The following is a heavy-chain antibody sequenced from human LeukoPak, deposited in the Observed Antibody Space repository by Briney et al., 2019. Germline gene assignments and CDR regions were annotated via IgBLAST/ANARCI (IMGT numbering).Heavy chain of an antibody. CDR2: IIPIFVTA. Sequence: SVKASCKPSGGTFSSYATSWVAQAPGQGLERMGTIIPIFVTANYAQKFQGRVTITTDESTSTAYMEMSSLRSDNTAVLYCATGDYSSGLPVYWGQGTLVTVSS. J-gene: IGHJ4*02. CDR3: ATGDYSSGLPVY. D-gene: IGHD6-19*01. V-gene: IGHV1-69*05. CDR1: GGTFSSYA.